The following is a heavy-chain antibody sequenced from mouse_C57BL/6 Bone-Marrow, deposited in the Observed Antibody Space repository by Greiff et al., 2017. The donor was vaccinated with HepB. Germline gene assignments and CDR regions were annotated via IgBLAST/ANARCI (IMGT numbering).Heavy chain of an antibody. CDR1: GFTFSSYA. D-gene: IGHD2-5*01. Sequence: EVQVVESGGGLVKPGGSLKLSCAASGFTFSSYAMSWVRQTPEKRLEWVATISDGGSYTYYPDNVKGRFTISRDNAKNNLYLQMSHLKSEDTAMYYCAREGAYYSNPAWFAYWGQGTLVTVSA. V-gene: IGHV5-4*01. J-gene: IGHJ3*01. CDR3: AREGAYYSNPAWFAY. CDR2: ISDGGSYT.